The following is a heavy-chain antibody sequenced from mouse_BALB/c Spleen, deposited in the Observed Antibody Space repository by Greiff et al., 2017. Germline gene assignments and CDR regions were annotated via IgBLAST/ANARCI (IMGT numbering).Heavy chain of an antibody. V-gene: IGHV1-4*02. Sequence: VQLQQSAAELARPGASVKMSCKASGYTFTSYTMHWVNQRPGQGLEWIGYINPSSGYTEYNQKFKDKTTLTADKSSSTAYMQLSSLTSEDSAVYDCARMYYGSRGGWFAYWGQGTLVTVSA. CDR1: GYTFTSYT. CDR2: INPSSGYT. CDR3: ARMYYGSRGGWFAY. J-gene: IGHJ3*01. D-gene: IGHD1-1*01.